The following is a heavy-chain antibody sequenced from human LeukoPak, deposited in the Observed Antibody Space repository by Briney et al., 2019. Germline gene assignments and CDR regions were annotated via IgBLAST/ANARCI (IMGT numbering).Heavy chain of an antibody. CDR3: AGGGYSYSYSFDY. D-gene: IGHD5-18*01. V-gene: IGHV3-11*04. CDR1: GFTFTDYY. CDR2: ISSSGDIT. J-gene: IGHJ4*02. Sequence: GGSLRLSCASSGFTFTDYYMSWVRQAPGKGLEWVSYISSSGDITYYADSVRGRFTVSRDNAKNSLYLQMNSLRAEDTAVYYCAGGGYSYSYSFDYWGQGTLVTVSS.